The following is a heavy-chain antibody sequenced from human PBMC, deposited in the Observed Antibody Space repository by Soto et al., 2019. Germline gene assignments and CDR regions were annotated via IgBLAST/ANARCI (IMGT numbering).Heavy chain of an antibody. CDR2: INAGNGNT. CDR1: GYTFTSYA. D-gene: IGHD2-15*01. Sequence: ASVKVSCKASGYTFTSYAMHWVRQAPGQRLEWMGWINAGNGNTKYSQKFQGRVTITRDTSASTAYMELSSLRSEDTAVYYCARSIVVVVAATTLLFDYWGQGTLVTVSS. V-gene: IGHV1-3*01. CDR3: ARSIVVVVAATTLLFDY. J-gene: IGHJ4*02.